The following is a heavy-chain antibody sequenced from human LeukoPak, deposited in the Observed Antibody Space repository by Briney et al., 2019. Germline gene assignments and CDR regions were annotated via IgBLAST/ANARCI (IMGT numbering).Heavy chain of an antibody. D-gene: IGHD3-9*01. Sequence: GGSLRLSCAASGFTFSSYAMSWVRQAPGKGLDWVSGISGSGSITHYADSVKGRFTISRDNAKNSLYLQMDSLGPEDTAVYYCARALYFEGSYYMDVWGKGTTVTIS. CDR2: ISGSGSIT. V-gene: IGHV3-23*01. CDR3: ARALYFEGSYYMDV. J-gene: IGHJ6*03. CDR1: GFTFSSYA.